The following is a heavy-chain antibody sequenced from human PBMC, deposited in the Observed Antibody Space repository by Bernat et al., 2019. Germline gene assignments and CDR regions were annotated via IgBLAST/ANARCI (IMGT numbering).Heavy chain of an antibody. V-gene: IGHV3-66*01. J-gene: IGHJ2*01. CDR2: IYSGGST. CDR3: ARAGDGGLSYWYFDL. D-gene: IGHD2-15*01. CDR1: GFTVSSNY. Sequence: EVQLVESGGGLVQPGGSLRLSCAASGFTVSSNYMSWVRQAPGKGLEWVSVIYSGGSTYYADSVKGRFTISRDNSKNTLYLQMNSLRAEDTAVYYCARAGDGGLSYWYFDLWGRGTLVTVSS.